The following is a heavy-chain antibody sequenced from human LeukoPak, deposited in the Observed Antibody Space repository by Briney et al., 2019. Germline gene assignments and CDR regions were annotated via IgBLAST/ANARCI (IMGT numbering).Heavy chain of an antibody. D-gene: IGHD3-10*01. CDR1: GGSISSYY. V-gene: IGHV4-4*07. Sequence: KPSETLSLTCTVSGGSISSYYWSWIRQPAGKGLEWIGRIYSSGSTNYNPSLKSRVTISVDTSKNQFSLKLSALTAADTAVYNCARDDGFGEGGYFDYWGQGTQVTVSS. CDR2: IYSSGST. J-gene: IGHJ4*02. CDR3: ARDDGFGEGGYFDY.